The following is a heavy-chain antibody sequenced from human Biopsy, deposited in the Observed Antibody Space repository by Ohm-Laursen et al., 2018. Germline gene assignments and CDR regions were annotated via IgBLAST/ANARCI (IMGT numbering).Heavy chain of an antibody. V-gene: IGHV1-69*04. CDR3: ARGGSGSGYYGMDV. Sequence: ASVKVSCKASGDTLSRSAFFWVRQAPGQGLVYLGRIIPIVGITNHAQTFQGRITLTADKSTFMVYMELSRLRSADTAIYYCARGGSGSGYYGMDVWGQGATVSVSS. D-gene: IGHD3-10*01. CDR1: GDTLSRSA. CDR2: IIPIVGIT. J-gene: IGHJ6*02.